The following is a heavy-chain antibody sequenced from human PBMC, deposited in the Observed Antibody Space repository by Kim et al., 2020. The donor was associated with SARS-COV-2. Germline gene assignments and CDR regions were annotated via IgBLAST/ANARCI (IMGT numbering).Heavy chain of an antibody. CDR3: SSLGDNTSGWSY. Sequence: KHSQKFQGRVTITGDTSASTAYMELSSLRSEDTAVYYCSSLGDNTSGWSYWGQGTLVTVSS. J-gene: IGHJ4*02. V-gene: IGHV1-3*01. D-gene: IGHD6-19*01.